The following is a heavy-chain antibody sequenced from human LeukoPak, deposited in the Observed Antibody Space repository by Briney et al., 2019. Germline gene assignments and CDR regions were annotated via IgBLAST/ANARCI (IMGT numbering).Heavy chain of an antibody. CDR3: ARGIVVVPGLYYYYYYGMDV. Sequence: GGSLRLSCAASGFTFSDYYMSWIRQAPGKGLEWVSYISSSGSTIYYADSVKGRFTISRDNAKNSLYLQMNGLRAEDTAVYYCARGIVVVPGLYYYYYYGMDVWGQGTTVTVSS. V-gene: IGHV3-11*01. CDR2: ISSSGSTI. D-gene: IGHD2-2*01. J-gene: IGHJ6*02. CDR1: GFTFSDYY.